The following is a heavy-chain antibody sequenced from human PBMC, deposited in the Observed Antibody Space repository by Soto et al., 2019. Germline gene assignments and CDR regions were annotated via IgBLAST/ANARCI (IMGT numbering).Heavy chain of an antibody. V-gene: IGHV1-3*01. D-gene: IGHD3-22*01. CDR3: ARDRRGIVVVIDY. J-gene: IGHJ4*02. CDR1: GYTFTSYA. Sequence: QVPLVQSGAEVKKPGASVKVSCKASGYTFTSYAMHWVRQAPGQRLEWMGWINAGNGNTKYSQKFQGRVTITRDTSASTAYMELSSLRSEDTAVYYCARDRRGIVVVIDYWGQGTLVTVSS. CDR2: INAGNGNT.